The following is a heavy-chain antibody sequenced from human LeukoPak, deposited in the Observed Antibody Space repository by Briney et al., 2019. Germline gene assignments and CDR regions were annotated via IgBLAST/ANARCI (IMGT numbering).Heavy chain of an antibody. Sequence: PGGSLRLFCSASGFTFSNFAMHWVRQTPGKGLAYVSAINSNGDSTYYADSVKGRFTISRDNSKNTLYLQMNSLRAEDTAVYYCALNKYGDYEEYYFDYWGQGTLVTVSS. J-gene: IGHJ4*02. CDR3: ALNKYGDYEEYYFDY. D-gene: IGHD4-17*01. V-gene: IGHV3-64*04. CDR1: GFTFSNFA. CDR2: INSNGDST.